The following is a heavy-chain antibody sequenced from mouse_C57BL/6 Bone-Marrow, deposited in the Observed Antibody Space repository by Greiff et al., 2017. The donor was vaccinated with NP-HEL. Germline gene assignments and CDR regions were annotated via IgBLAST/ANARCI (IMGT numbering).Heavy chain of an antibody. CDR2: IYPGNGDT. D-gene: IGHD2-2*01. CDR3: TLSTMVTTGYFDV. CDR1: GYTFTSYW. V-gene: IGHV1-5*01. Sequence: EVQLQQSGTVLARPGASVKMSCKTSGYTFTSYWMHWVKQRPGQGLEWIGAIYPGNGDTSYNQKFKGKAKLTAVTSASTAYMELSSLTNEDSAVYYCTLSTMVTTGYFDVWGTGTTVTVSS. J-gene: IGHJ1*03.